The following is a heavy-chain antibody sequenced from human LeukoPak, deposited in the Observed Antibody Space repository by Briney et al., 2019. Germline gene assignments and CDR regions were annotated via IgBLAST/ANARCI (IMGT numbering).Heavy chain of an antibody. J-gene: IGHJ4*02. V-gene: IGHV1-2*02. CDR2: INPNNGGT. CDR1: GYTFTGYY. Sequence: GASVKVSCKASGYTFTGYYINWVRQAPGQGLEWMGWINPNNGGTNYAQKFQGRVTMTRDTSISTAYMELNRLTSDDTAVYYCARDKYTGYETFDYWGQGTPVTVSS. D-gene: IGHD5-12*01. CDR3: ARDKYTGYETFDY.